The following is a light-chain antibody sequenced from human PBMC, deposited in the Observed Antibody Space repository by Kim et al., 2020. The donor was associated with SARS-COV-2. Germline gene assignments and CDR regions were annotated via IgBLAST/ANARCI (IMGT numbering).Light chain of an antibody. J-gene: IGKJ2*01. CDR2: GAS. CDR1: QAITSTS. V-gene: IGKV3-20*01. CDR3: QQFGSSPYT. Sequence: LSPGGRATPSCRASQAITSTSLAWYQQKPGQAPRLLIYGASSRATGIPDRFSGSGSGTDFTLTITRLEPEDFAVYYCQQFGSSPYTFGQGTKLEIK.